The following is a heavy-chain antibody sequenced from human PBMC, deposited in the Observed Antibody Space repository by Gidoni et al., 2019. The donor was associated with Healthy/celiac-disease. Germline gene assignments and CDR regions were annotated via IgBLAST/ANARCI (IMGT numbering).Heavy chain of an antibody. CDR1: GGSISSGGYY. V-gene: IGHV4-31*03. D-gene: IGHD3-10*01. CDR3: ATRGKRTYYYGSGRGYMDV. CDR2: LYYSGST. Sequence: QVQLQESRPGLVTPSQPLSLTCTVSGGSISSGGYYWSWIRQHPGEGMAWIGYLYYSGSTYYNPSLKSRVTISVDTSKNQFSLKLSSVTAADTAVYYCATRGKRTYYYGSGRGYMDVWGKGTTVTVSS. J-gene: IGHJ6*03.